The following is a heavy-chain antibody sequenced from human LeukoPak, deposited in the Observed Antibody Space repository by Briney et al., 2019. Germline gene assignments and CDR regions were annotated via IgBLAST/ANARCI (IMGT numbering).Heavy chain of an antibody. CDR2: IYYSGST. CDR3: ARLLDSSGYYYYYYGMDV. Sequence: PSETLSLTCTVSGDSISSVSYYWGWIRQPPGKGLAWIGSIYYSGSTYYNPSLKSRVTISVDTSKNQFSLKLSSVTAADTAVYYCARLLDSSGYYYYYYGMDVWGQGTTVTVSS. J-gene: IGHJ6*02. D-gene: IGHD3-22*01. CDR1: GDSISSVSYY. V-gene: IGHV4-39*01.